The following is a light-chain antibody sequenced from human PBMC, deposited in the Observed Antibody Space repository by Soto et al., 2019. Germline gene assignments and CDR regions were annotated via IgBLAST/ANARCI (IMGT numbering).Light chain of an antibody. CDR2: EAA. CDR3: QQYKSYWT. V-gene: IGKV1-5*03. Sequence: DIQMTQSPATLSASVGDSVTITCRASQSITNWLAWYQLKPGKAPKLLIHEAANLHSGVSSMFTGSGSGTDFTLTITSLQPEDFATYYCQQYKSYWTFGHGTRVYLK. CDR1: QSITNW. J-gene: IGKJ1*01.